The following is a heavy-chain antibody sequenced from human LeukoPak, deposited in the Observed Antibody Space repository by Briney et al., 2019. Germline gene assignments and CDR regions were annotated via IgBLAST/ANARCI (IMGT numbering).Heavy chain of an antibody. CDR2: IYHSGST. CDR1: GGSISSGHYY. D-gene: IGHD3-10*01. CDR3: ASGPGIGELTPVLFDY. Sequence: SQTLSLTCTVSGGSISSGHYYWRWIRQPPGKGLEWIVYIYHSGSTYYNPSLKSRVTISVDRSKNQFSLRLSSVTAADTAVYYCASGPGIGELTPVLFDYWGQGTLVTVSS. V-gene: IGHV4-30-2*01. J-gene: IGHJ4*02.